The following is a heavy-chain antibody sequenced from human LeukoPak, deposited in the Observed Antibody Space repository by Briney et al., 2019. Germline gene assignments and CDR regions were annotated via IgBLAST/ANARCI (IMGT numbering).Heavy chain of an antibody. CDR3: ARDRYGDYAFDY. CDR2: ISTSSSYI. CDR1: GFTFSSYT. Sequence: PGGSLRLSCTASGFTFSSYTMNWVRRAPGKGLEWVSSISTSSSYIYYADSVKGRFTISRDNAKNSLYLQMNSLRAEDTAVYYCARDRYGDYAFDYWGQGTLVTVSS. V-gene: IGHV3-21*01. D-gene: IGHD4-17*01. J-gene: IGHJ4*02.